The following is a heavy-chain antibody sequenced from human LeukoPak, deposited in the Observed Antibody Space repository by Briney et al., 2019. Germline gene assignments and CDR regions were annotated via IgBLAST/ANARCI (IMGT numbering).Heavy chain of an antibody. V-gene: IGHV2-5*02. Sequence: SGPTLVKPTQTLTLTCTFPGFSLTTSGEAVGWIRQPPGKALEWLALIYWDDDRRYSPSLQSRLTITKDTSKNQVVLTMTNMDPVDTATYYCAHTRTISGYPTLDFWGQGTLLTVSS. D-gene: IGHD5-12*01. J-gene: IGHJ4*02. CDR3: AHTRTISGYPTLDF. CDR2: IYWDDDR. CDR1: GFSLTTSGEA.